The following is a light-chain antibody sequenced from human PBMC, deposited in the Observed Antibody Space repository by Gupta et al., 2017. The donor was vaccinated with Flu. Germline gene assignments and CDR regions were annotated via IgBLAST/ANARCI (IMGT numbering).Light chain of an antibody. CDR2: AAS. CDR3: QRDT. J-gene: IGKJ5*01. V-gene: IGKV1-9*01. CDR1: QAISNY. Sequence: QLTQSPSFLSASVGDRVTITCRASQAISNYVAWYQQKPGKAPKLLIYAASILQAGVPSRFGGRGSGTEFTLTINSLQPEDFGTYYLQRDTFG.